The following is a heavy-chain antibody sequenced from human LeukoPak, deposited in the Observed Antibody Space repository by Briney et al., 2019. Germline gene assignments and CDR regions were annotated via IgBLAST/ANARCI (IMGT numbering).Heavy chain of an antibody. J-gene: IGHJ4*02. Sequence: GESLKISCKGSGYSFTSYWIGWVRQTPGKGLEWVGIIYPGDSDTRYSPSFQGQVTISADKSISTAYLQWSSLKASDTAMYYCATRSSGYYDIFDYWGQGTLVTVSS. CDR2: IYPGDSDT. V-gene: IGHV5-51*01. CDR3: ATRSSGYYDIFDY. D-gene: IGHD3-22*01. CDR1: GYSFTSYW.